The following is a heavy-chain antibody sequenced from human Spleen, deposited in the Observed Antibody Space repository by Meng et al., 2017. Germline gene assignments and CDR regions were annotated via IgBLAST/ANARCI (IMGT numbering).Heavy chain of an antibody. V-gene: IGHV4-34*01. CDR1: GGSVSDYY. D-gene: IGHD4-11*01. CDR3: ARGPTTMAHDFDY. CDR2: INHSGST. J-gene: IGHJ4*02. Sequence: QVPPQEWGAVLLTPSATLSLTCVVSGGSVSDYYWSWIRQPPGKGLEWIGEINHSGSTNYNPSLESRATISVDTSQNNLSLKLSSVTAADSAVYYCARGPTTMAHDFDYWGQGTLVTVSS.